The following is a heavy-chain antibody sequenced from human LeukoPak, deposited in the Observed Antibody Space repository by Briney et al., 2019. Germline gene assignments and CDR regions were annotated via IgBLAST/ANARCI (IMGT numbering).Heavy chain of an antibody. CDR2: ISSSGSTI. V-gene: IGHV3-11*04. CDR3: ARDRGGYGRNDAESDAFDI. J-gene: IGHJ4*02. D-gene: IGHD1-1*01. CDR1: GFTFSDYY. Sequence: GGSLRLSCAASGFTFSDYYMSWIRQAPGKGLEWVSYISSSGSTIYYADSVKGRFTTSRDNAKNSLYLQMNSLRAEDTAVYYCARDRGGYGRNDAESDAFDIWGQGTLVTVSS.